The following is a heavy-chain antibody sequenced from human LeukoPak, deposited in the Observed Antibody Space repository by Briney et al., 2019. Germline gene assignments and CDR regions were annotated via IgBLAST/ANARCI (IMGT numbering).Heavy chain of an antibody. J-gene: IGHJ3*02. Sequence: ASETLSLTCTVSGGSISSSSYYWGWIRQPPGKGLEWIGSIYYSGSTYYNPSLKSRVTISVDTSKNQFSLKLSSVTAADTAVYYCARHAYPDGPERWLQSLDAFDIWGQGTMVTVSS. CDR3: ARHAYPDGPERWLQSLDAFDI. CDR2: IYYSGST. V-gene: IGHV4-39*01. CDR1: GGSISSSSYY. D-gene: IGHD5-24*01.